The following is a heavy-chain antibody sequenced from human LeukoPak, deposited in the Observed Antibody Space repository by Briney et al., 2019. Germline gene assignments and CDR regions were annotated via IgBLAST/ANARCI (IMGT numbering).Heavy chain of an antibody. V-gene: IGHV4-4*07. J-gene: IGHJ4*02. CDR3: GGSRDGYIDY. CDR2: IHTSGST. CDR1: GDSISSYY. D-gene: IGHD5-24*01. Sequence: SETLSLTCTVSGDSISSYYWSWVRQPAGKGLEWIGRIHTSGSTNYNPSLRSRVTMSLATSKNQFSLKLSSVNAADTAVYYCGGSRDGYIDYWGQGTLVTVSS.